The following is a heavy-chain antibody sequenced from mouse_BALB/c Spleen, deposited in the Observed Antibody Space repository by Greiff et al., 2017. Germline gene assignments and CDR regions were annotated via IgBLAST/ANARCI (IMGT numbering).Heavy chain of an antibody. V-gene: IGHV3-6*02. Sequence: EVQRVESGPGLVKPSQSLSLTCSVTGYSITSGYYWNWIRQFPGNKLEWMGYISYDGSNNYNPSLKNRISFTRDTSKNQFFLKLNSVTTEDTATYYCARYGIYAMDYWGQGTSVTVSS. CDR1: GYSITSGYY. D-gene: IGHD2-1*01. J-gene: IGHJ4*01. CDR3: ARYGIYAMDY. CDR2: ISYDGSN.